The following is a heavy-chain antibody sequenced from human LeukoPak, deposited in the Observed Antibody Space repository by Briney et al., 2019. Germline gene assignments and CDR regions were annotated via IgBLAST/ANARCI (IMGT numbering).Heavy chain of an antibody. V-gene: IGHV4-59*01. D-gene: IGHD3-16*01. Sequence: SETLSLTCTVSGGSISGYYWSWIRQPPGKGLEWLGYVYYSGSTNYNPSLKSRVTISVDTSKNQFSLKLSSVTAADTAVYYCAREGEANWFDPWAQGTLVTVSS. CDR2: VYYSGST. CDR1: GGSISGYY. CDR3: AREGEANWFDP. J-gene: IGHJ5*02.